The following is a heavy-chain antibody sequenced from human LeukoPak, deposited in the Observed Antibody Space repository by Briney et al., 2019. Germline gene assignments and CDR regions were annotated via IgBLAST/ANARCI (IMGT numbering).Heavy chain of an antibody. J-gene: IGHJ4*02. CDR1: GGSISSSSYY. Sequence: PSETLSLTCIVSGGSISSSSYYWGWIRQPPGKGLEWIGTIYYGGSTYCNPSLKNRLTISVDTSRNQFSLKVSSVNAADTAVYYCARDLGCSSASCYYSWGQGTLVTVSS. CDR2: IYYGGST. CDR3: ARDLGCSSASCYYS. D-gene: IGHD2-2*01. V-gene: IGHV4-39*07.